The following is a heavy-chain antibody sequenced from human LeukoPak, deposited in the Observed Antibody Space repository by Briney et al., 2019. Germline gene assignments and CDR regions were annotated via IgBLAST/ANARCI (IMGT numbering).Heavy chain of an antibody. V-gene: IGHV5-51*01. D-gene: IGHD6-13*01. CDR1: GYSFTSYW. Sequence: GESLKISCKGYGYSFTSYWIGWVRRMPGKGLEWMGVIYPGDSDTRYSPSLQGQVTISADKSISTAYLQWSSLKASDTAMYYCARRQQLVQGSDYWGQGTLVTVSS. J-gene: IGHJ4*02. CDR2: IYPGDSDT. CDR3: ARRQQLVQGSDY.